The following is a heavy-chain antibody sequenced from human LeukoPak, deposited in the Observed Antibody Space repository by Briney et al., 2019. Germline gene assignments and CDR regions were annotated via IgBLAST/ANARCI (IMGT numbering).Heavy chain of an antibody. D-gene: IGHD6-13*01. CDR2: LRGNGGST. V-gene: IGHV3-23*01. CDR1: GFTFSSYG. Sequence: AGGSLRLSCAASGFTFSSYGMSWVRQAPGKGLEWVSALRGNGGSTYYADSVKGRFTISRDNSKNTLYLQMNSLRAEDTAVYYCARTLTARYSSSWYYGDAAFDIWGQGTMVTVSS. CDR3: ARTLTARYSSSWYYGDAAFDI. J-gene: IGHJ3*02.